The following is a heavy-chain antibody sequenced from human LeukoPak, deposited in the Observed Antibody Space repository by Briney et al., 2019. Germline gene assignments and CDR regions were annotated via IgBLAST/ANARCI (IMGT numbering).Heavy chain of an antibody. D-gene: IGHD2-2*01. J-gene: IGHJ6*02. V-gene: IGHV4-4*07. Sequence: PSETLSLTCTVSGGSISSYFWSWIRQPAGKGLEWIGRIYTSGITNYNPSLKSRVTMSVDTSNNQFSLKLSSVTAADTAVYYCARDLGPDCSSTRCYALDVWGQGTTVTVSS. CDR1: GGSISSYF. CDR2: IYTSGIT. CDR3: ARDLGPDCSSTRCYALDV.